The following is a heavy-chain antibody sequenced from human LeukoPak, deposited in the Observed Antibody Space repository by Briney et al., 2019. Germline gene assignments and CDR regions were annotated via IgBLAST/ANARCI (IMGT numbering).Heavy chain of an antibody. V-gene: IGHV3-74*01. D-gene: IGHD1-26*01. Sequence: GGSLRLSCAASGFTFSSYWMHWVRQAPGKGLVWVSRINTDGSSTSYADSVKGRFTISRDNAKNTLYLQMNSLRAEDTAVYYCAKDPMGELLGYFDYWGQGTLVTVSS. J-gene: IGHJ4*02. CDR1: GFTFSSYW. CDR3: AKDPMGELLGYFDY. CDR2: INTDGSST.